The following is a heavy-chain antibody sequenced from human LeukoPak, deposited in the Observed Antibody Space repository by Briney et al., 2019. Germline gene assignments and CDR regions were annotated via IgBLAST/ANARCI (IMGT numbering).Heavy chain of an antibody. CDR1: GFTFSSYA. CDR2: ISSSSSTI. J-gene: IGHJ6*02. V-gene: IGHV3-48*01. CDR3: ARTYCSSTSCYTEANYYYGMDV. Sequence: GSLRLSCAASGFTFSSYAMNWVRQAPGKGLEWVSYISSSSSTIYYADSVKGRFTISRDNAKNSLYLQMNSLRAEDTAVYYCARTYCSSTSCYTEANYYYGMDVWGQGTTVTVSS. D-gene: IGHD2-2*02.